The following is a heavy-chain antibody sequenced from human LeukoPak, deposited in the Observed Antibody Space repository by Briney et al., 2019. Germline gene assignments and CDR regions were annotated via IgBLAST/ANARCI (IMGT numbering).Heavy chain of an antibody. CDR1: GFTFSSYA. CDR2: ISYDGSNK. D-gene: IGHD4-17*01. J-gene: IGHJ4*02. Sequence: GRSLRLSCAASGFTFSSYAMHWVRQAPGKGLEWVAVISYDGSNKYYADSVKGRFTISRENSKNTMYPQMNSPRAEDTAVYYCAREEGLTVTIDYWGQGTLVTVSS. V-gene: IGHV3-30-3*01. CDR3: AREEGLTVTIDY.